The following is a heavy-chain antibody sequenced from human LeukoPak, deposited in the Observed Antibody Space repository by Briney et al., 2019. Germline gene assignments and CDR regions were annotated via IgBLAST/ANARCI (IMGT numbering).Heavy chain of an antibody. CDR1: GYTFTGYY. D-gene: IGHD3-22*01. V-gene: IGHV1-8*02. J-gene: IGHJ1*01. Sequence: ASVKVSCKASGYTFTGYYMHWVRQAPGQGLEWMGWMNPNSGNTGYAQKFQGRVTMTRNTSISTAYMELSSLRSEDTAVYYCATVYYDSSGYLYFQHWGQGTLVTVSS. CDR2: MNPNSGNT. CDR3: ATVYYDSSGYLYFQH.